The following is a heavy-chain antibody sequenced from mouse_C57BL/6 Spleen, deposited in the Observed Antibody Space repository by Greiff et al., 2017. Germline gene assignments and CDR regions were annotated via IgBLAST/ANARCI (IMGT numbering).Heavy chain of an antibody. CDR3: ARWSRYYFDY. CDR1: GYTFTSYG. V-gene: IGHV1-81*01. CDR2: IYPRSGNT. J-gene: IGHJ2*01. Sequence: QVQLKESGAELARPGASVKLSCKASGYTFTSYGISWVKQRTGQGLEWIGEIYPRSGNTYYNEKFKGKATLTADKSSSTAYMELRSLTSEDSAVYFCARWSRYYFDYWGQGTTLTVSS.